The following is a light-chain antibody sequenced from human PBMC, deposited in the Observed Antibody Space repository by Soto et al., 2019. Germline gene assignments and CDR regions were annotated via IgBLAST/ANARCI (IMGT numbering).Light chain of an antibody. V-gene: IGLV2-23*01. J-gene: IGLJ2*01. CDR2: EGS. Sequence: ALTQPASVSGSPGQSITISCTGTSSDVGSRNLVSWYQHYAGKVPKLVIYEGSKRPSGISNRFSGSQSGNTASLTISGLQAEDEADYYCCSYTGVYTLVIFGGGTKLTVL. CDR1: SSDVGSRNL. CDR3: CSYTGVYTLVI.